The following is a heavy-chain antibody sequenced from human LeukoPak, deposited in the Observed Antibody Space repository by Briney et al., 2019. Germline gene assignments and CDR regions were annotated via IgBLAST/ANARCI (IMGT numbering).Heavy chain of an antibody. V-gene: IGHV3-9*01. CDR2: ISWNSGSI. Sequence: GGSLRLSCAASGFTFDDYAMHWVRQAPGKGLEWVSGISWNSGSIGYADSVKGRFTISRDNAKNSLYLQMNSLRAEDTALYYCAKGPDIAAAGTTYFDYWGQGTLVTVSS. J-gene: IGHJ4*02. CDR3: AKGPDIAAAGTTYFDY. D-gene: IGHD6-13*01. CDR1: GFTFDDYA.